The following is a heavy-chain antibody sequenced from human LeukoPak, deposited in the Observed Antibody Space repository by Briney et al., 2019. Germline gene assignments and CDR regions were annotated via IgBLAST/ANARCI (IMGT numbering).Heavy chain of an antibody. CDR1: GFAFSSYA. J-gene: IGHJ5*02. CDR2: ISGSAYST. V-gene: IGHV3-23*01. CDR3: AKDLDSSNRRISAAGVSLDP. Sequence: PGGSLRLSCAASGFAFSSYAMSWLRQAPGKGLEWVSAISGSAYSTYYADSVKGRFAISRDNSKNTLYLQMNNLRAEDTALYYCAKDLDSSNRRISAAGVSLDPWGQGTLVTVSS. D-gene: IGHD6-13*01.